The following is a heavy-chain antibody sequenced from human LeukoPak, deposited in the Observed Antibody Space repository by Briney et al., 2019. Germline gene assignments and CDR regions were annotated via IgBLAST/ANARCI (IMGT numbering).Heavy chain of an antibody. J-gene: IGHJ4*02. D-gene: IGHD3-10*01. CDR3: ARDPYDSGI. Sequence: PSETLSLTCTVSGGSISSGSYYWSWIRQPAGKGLEWIGRIYTSGSTNYNPSLKSRVTISVDTSKNQFSLKLSSVTAADTAVYYCARDPYDSGIWGQGTLVTVSS. V-gene: IGHV4-61*02. CDR2: IYTSGST. CDR1: GGSISSGSYY.